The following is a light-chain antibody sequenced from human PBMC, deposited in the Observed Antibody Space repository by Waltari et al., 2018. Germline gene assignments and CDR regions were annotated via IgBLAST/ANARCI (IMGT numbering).Light chain of an antibody. CDR2: DNN. J-gene: IGLJ1*01. CDR1: RSNSGGGYD. Sequence: QSVLTQPPSVSGAPGQRVTVPCTGSRSNSGGGYDVHWYRTLPGTAPKLLIYDNNIRTSGVPDRFSGSKSDTSASLAITGLQAEDEADYYCQSYDSSLSGRVFGTGTKVTVL. CDR3: QSYDSSLSGRV. V-gene: IGLV1-40*01.